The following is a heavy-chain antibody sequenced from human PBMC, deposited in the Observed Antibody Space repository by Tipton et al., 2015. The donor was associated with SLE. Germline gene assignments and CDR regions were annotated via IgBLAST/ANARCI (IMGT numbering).Heavy chain of an antibody. D-gene: IGHD3-10*01. J-gene: IGHJ4*02. CDR1: GGSIGPYY. V-gene: IGHV4-59*07. CDR3: ARFHVKSYYEFDC. Sequence: TLSLTCKVSGGSIGPYYWNWIRQSPGKGLEWIGYIYNSATSSGSTNYNSSLTSRVTMSVDPSRMQISLNLRSVTAADTAVYFCARFHVKSYYEFDCWGQGTLVTVSS. CDR2: IYNSATSSGST.